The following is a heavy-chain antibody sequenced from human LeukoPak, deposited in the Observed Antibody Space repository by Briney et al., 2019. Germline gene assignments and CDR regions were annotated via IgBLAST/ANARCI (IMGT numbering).Heavy chain of an antibody. CDR3: ARIATAGTKRSDY. CDR1: GYTFTSND. CDR2: MNPNSGNT. J-gene: IGHJ4*02. V-gene: IGHV1-8*01. Sequence: EASVKVSCKASGYTFTSNDINWVRQATGQGLEWMGWMNPNSGNTGYAQKFQGRVTMTRNTSISTAYMELRSLRSDDTAVYYCARIATAGTKRSDYWGQGTLVTVSS. D-gene: IGHD6-13*01.